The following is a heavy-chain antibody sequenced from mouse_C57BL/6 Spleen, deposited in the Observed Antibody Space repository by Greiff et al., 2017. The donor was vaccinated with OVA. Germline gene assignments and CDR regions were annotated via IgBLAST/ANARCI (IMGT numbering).Heavy chain of an antibody. D-gene: IGHD2-12*01. CDR2: ISYDGSN. Sequence: EVKLMESGPGLVKPSQSLSLTCSVTGYSITSGYYWNWIRQFPGNKLEWMGYISYDGSNNYNPSLKNRISITRDTSKNQFFLKLNSVTTEDTATYYCARDYYINFDYWGQGTTLTVSS. CDR1: GYSITSGYY. CDR3: ARDYYINFDY. V-gene: IGHV3-6*01. J-gene: IGHJ2*01.